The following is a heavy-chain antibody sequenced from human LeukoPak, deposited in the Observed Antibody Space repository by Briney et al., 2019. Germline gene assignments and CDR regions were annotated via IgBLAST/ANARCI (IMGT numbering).Heavy chain of an antibody. CDR1: GFTFSDYY. CDR2: ISSSGSTI. D-gene: IGHD2-2*02. Sequence: PGGSLRLSCAASGFTFSDYYMSWIRQAPGKGLEWVSYISSSGSTIYYADSVKGRFTIPRDNAKNSLYLQMNSLRAEDTAVYYCARVMTDCSSTSCYTQKHFDYWGQGTLVTVSS. V-gene: IGHV3-11*04. CDR3: ARVMTDCSSTSCYTQKHFDY. J-gene: IGHJ4*02.